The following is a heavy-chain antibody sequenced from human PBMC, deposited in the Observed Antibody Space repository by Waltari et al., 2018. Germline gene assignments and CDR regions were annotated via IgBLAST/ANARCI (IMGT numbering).Heavy chain of an antibody. CDR2: IYYSGST. D-gene: IGHD3-3*01. V-gene: IGHV4-59*11. CDR1: GGSISSHH. CDR3: ARVSTIFGVVIISDAFDI. J-gene: IGHJ3*02. Sequence: QVQLQESGPGLVKPSETLSLTCTVSGGSISSHHWSWIRQPPGKGLEWIGYIYYSGSTNYNPSLKSRVTISVDTSKNQFSLKLSSVTAADTAVYYCARVSTIFGVVIISDAFDIWGQGTMVTVSS.